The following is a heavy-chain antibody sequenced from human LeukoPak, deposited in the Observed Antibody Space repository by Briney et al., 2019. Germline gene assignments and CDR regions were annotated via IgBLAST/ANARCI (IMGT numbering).Heavy chain of an antibody. CDR3: ARTSSGIDY. D-gene: IGHD3-22*01. CDR2: IYHSGST. V-gene: IGHV4-38-2*01. CDR1: GYSISSGYY. Sequence: SETLSLTCAVSGYSISSGYYWGWIRQPPGKGLEWIGSIYHSGSTYYNPSLKSRVTISVDTSKNQFSLKLSPVTAADTAVYYCARTSSGIDYWGQGTLVTVSS. J-gene: IGHJ4*02.